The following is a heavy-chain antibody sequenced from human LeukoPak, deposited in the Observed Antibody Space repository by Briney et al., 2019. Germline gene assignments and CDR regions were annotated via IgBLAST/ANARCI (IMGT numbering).Heavy chain of an antibody. CDR1: GFTFSSYA. CDR3: AILPGYSSSWYEVDY. D-gene: IGHD6-13*01. Sequence: GGSLRLSCAASGFTFSSYAMSWVRQAPGKGLEWVSAISGSGGSTHYADSVKGRFTISRDNSKNTLYLQMNSPRAEDTAVYYCAILPGYSSSWYEVDYCGQGTLVTVSS. J-gene: IGHJ4*02. CDR2: ISGSGGST. V-gene: IGHV3-23*01.